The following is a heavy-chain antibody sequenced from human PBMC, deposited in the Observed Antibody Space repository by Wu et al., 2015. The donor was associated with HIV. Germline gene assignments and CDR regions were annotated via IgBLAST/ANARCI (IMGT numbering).Heavy chain of an antibody. CDR1: GYTFTGYY. CDR3: ARDSAYCGGDCYSGPEDQIDY. V-gene: IGHV1-2*02. CDR2: INPNSGGT. Sequence: QVQLVQSGAEVKKPGASVKVSCKASGYTFTGYYMHWVRQAPGQGLEWMGWINPNSGGTNYAQKFQGRVTMTRDTSISTAYMELSRLRSDDTAVYYCARDSAYCGGDCYSGPEDQIDYWGQGTLVTVSS. D-gene: IGHD2-21*02. J-gene: IGHJ4*02.